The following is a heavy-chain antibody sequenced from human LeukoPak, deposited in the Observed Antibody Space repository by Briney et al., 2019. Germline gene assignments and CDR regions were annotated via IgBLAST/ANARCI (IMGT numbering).Heavy chain of an antibody. J-gene: IGHJ5*02. CDR1: GGSISSCGYY. CDR2: IYYSGST. CDR3: ARGVTCCQDRSGYWFAP. V-gene: IGHV4-31*03. D-gene: IGHD3-22*01. Sequence: SQTLSLTCTVSGGSISSCGYYWSRIPPHPGKGLEWIGYIYYSGSTYYNPSLKSRVTISVATSKTQFSLKLRSGTAAAPAVYYGARGVTCCQDRSGYWFAPWGAGKPVSVSS.